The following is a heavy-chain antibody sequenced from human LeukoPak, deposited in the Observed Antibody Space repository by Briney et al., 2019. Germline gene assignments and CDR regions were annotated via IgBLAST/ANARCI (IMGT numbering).Heavy chain of an antibody. V-gene: IGHV1-69*05. CDR1: GGTFGSYA. CDR3: ARGKWVGTGIIEYSSSSAQD. Sequence: ASVKVSCKASGGTFGSYAISWVRQAPGQGLEWMGGIIPIFGTANYAQKFQGRVTITTDESTSTAYMELSSLRSEDTAVYYCARGKWVGTGIIEYSSSSAQDWGQGTLVTVSS. CDR2: IIPIFGTA. D-gene: IGHD6-6*01. J-gene: IGHJ4*02.